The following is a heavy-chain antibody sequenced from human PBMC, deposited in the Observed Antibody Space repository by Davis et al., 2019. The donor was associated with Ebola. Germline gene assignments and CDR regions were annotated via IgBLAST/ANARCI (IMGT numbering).Heavy chain of an antibody. CDR2: ISYDGSNK. J-gene: IGHJ6*03. CDR1: GFTFSSYG. V-gene: IGHV3-30*03. CDR3: ARQARSGYYVVYYYYYMDV. Sequence: PGGSLRLSCAASGFTFSSYGMHWVRQAPGKGLEWVAVISYDGSNKYYADSVKGRFTISRDNSKNTLYLQMNSLRAEDTAVYYCARQARSGYYVVYYYYYMDVWGKGTTVTVSS. D-gene: IGHD3-3*01.